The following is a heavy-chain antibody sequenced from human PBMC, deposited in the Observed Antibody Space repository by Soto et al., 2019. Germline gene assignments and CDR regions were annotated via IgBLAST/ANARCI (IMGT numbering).Heavy chain of an antibody. J-gene: IGHJ4*02. Sequence: QVQLQESGPGLVKPSETLSLTCTVSGGSISSYFWTWIRQPAGKGLEWIGRIHTSGTTNYNPSLKSRVTMSVDTSKNQFSLKLNSVTAADTAVYYCARENVVVLSAFIDYWGQGTLVTVSS. CDR2: IHTSGTT. V-gene: IGHV4-4*07. D-gene: IGHD2-15*01. CDR1: GGSISSYF. CDR3: ARENVVVLSAFIDY.